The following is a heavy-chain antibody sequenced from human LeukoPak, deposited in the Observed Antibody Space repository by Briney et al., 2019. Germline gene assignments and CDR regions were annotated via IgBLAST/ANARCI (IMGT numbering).Heavy chain of an antibody. Sequence: PGGSLRLSCAASGFTFSSSAMHWVRPAPGKGLEWVAAISYDGSNKYYADSVKGRFTTSRDNSKNTLYLHMNSLSVDDTTVHYCARGRKPSGYYYYMDSWGKGTTVTV. J-gene: IGHJ6*03. CDR2: ISYDGSNK. CDR3: ARGRKPSGYYYYMDS. V-gene: IGHV3-30*04. CDR1: GFTFSSSA.